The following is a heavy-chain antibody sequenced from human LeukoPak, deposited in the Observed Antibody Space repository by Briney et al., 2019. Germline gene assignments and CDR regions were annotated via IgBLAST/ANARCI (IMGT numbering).Heavy chain of an antibody. D-gene: IGHD6-13*01. CDR2: ISSSSSYI. J-gene: IGHJ4*02. CDR1: GFTFSSFS. CDR3: ARELIAAAGNFDY. V-gene: IGHV3-21*01. Sequence: GGSLRLSCAASGFTFSSFSMNWVRQAPGKGLEWVSSISSSSSYIYYADSVKGRFTISRDNAKNSLYLQMNSLRAEDTAVYYCARELIAAAGNFDYWGQGTLVTVSS.